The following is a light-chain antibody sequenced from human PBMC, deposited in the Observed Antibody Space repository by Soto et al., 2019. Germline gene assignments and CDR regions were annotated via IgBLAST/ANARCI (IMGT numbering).Light chain of an antibody. CDR1: QDITYH. CDR3: QKYDGVPQ. Sequence: DIQMTQSPSSLSASVGDTVTITCQASQDITYHLNWYQQKPVKAPNLLIYDASHLETGVPSRFSGSGSGTYFTLTVSSLQPEDIGTFYCQKYDGVPQFGPGTKVDL. V-gene: IGKV1-33*01. CDR2: DAS. J-gene: IGKJ3*01.